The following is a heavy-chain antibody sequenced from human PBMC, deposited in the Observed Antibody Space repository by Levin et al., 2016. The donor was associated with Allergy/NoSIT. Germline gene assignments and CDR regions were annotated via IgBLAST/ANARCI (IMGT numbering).Heavy chain of an antibody. CDR2: MSGHGSRI. D-gene: IGHD6-19*01. V-gene: IGHV3-23*01. CDR1: GFPFSSFA. CDR3: AKGESEGWYDNDYGVDV. Sequence: GGSLRLSCAASGFPFSSFAMSWVRQAPGKALQWVAVMSGHGSRILYADSVKGRFTISRDNSKNMVYLQMSSLRAEDTAVYYCAKGESEGWYDNDYGVDVWGQGTTVTVSS. J-gene: IGHJ6*02.